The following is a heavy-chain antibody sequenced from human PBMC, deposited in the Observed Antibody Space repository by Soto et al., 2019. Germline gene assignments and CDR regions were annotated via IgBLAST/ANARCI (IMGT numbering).Heavy chain of an antibody. Sequence: GGSLRLSCAASGFTVSSNYMSWVRQAPGKGLEWVSVIYSGGSTYYADSVKGRFTISRDNSKNTLYLQMNSLRAEDTAVYYCARDSSYYDSSGYRYYYYGMDVWGQGTTVTVSS. V-gene: IGHV3-53*01. CDR3: ARDSSYYDSSGYRYYYYGMDV. CDR1: GFTVSSNY. CDR2: IYSGGST. D-gene: IGHD3-22*01. J-gene: IGHJ6*02.